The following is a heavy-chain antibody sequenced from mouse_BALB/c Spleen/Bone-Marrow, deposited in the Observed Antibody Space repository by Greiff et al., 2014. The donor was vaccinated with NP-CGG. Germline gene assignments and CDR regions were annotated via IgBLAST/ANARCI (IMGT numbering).Heavy chain of an antibody. CDR1: GYSVTGYT. J-gene: IGHJ4*01. CDR2: INPYNGGT. V-gene: IGHV1-20*02. CDR3: ARSSAMDY. Sequence: VQLKESGPELVKPGASMKISCKASGYSVTGYTMNWVKQSHGKNLEWIGLINPYNGGTSYELKFKGKSTLTVDKSSSTAYMELLSQASEDSAVYYCARSSAMDYWGQGTSVTVSS.